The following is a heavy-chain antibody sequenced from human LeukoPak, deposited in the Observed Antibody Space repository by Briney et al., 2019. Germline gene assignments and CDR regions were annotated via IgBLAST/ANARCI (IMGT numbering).Heavy chain of an antibody. CDR1: GYTFTSYG. V-gene: IGHV1-18*01. D-gene: IGHD3-3*01. J-gene: IGHJ6*03. CDR2: ISAYNGNT. Sequence: GASVKVSCKASGYTFTSYGISWVRQAPGQGLEWMGWISAYNGNTNYAQKLQGRVTMTTDTSTSTAYMELRSLRSDDTAVYYCARVPDITIFGVVMNYYYYYMDVWGKGTTVTVSS. CDR3: ARVPDITIFGVVMNYYYYYMDV.